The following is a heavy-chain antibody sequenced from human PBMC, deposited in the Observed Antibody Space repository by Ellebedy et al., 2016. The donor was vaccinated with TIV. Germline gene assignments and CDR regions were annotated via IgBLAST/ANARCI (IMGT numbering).Heavy chain of an antibody. Sequence: SETLSLXXSVSGGSISSGRFYWNWIRQPAGKGLEWLGRIYTTGGVDYNPSLKGRITMSIDTSKNQLSLRLTSVTAADTAVYYRARGRGINGTTHHFGFDPWGQGTLVTVSS. CDR1: GGSISSGRFY. D-gene: IGHD1-14*01. J-gene: IGHJ5*02. CDR2: IYTTGGV. V-gene: IGHV4-61*02. CDR3: ARGRGINGTTHHFGFDP.